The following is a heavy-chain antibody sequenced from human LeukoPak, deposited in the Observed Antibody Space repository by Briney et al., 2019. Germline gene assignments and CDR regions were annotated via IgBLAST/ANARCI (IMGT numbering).Heavy chain of an antibody. CDR3: ARRNYDILTGYYVDY. J-gene: IGHJ4*02. V-gene: IGHV1-8*01. D-gene: IGHD3-9*01. CDR2: MNPNSGNT. CDR1: GYTFTRYD. Sequence: ASVKVSCKASGYTFTRYDINWVRQATGQGLEWMGWMNPNSGNTGYAQKFQGRVTMTRNTSISTAYMELSSLRSEDTAVYYCARRNYDILTGYYVDYWGQGTLVTVSS.